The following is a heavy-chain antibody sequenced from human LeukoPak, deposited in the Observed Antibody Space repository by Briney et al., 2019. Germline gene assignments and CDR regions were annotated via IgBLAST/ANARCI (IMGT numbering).Heavy chain of an antibody. V-gene: IGHV3-23*01. CDR2: ISESGDTT. CDR1: GFTFSNYA. Sequence: GGSLRLSCAASGFTFSNYAMNWIRQAPGKGLEWVSSISESGDTTHYADSVKGRFTISRDNAQNTLYLQMNSLRAEDTAVYYCATETNGRHYDYWGQGTLLTVSS. J-gene: IGHJ4*02. D-gene: IGHD1-14*01. CDR3: ATETNGRHYDY.